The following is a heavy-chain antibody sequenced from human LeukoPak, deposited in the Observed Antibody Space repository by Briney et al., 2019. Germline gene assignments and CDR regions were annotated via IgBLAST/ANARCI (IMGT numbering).Heavy chain of an antibody. V-gene: IGHV3-30*18. CDR2: ISYDGSNK. D-gene: IGHD3-10*01. CDR1: GFTFSSYG. Sequence: GGSLRLSCAASGFTFSSYGMHWVRQAPGKGLEWVAVISYDGSNKYYADSVKGRFTISRDNSKNTVYLQMNSLRAEDTAVYYCAKGSWTVDYWGQGTLVTVSS. J-gene: IGHJ4*02. CDR3: AKGSWTVDY.